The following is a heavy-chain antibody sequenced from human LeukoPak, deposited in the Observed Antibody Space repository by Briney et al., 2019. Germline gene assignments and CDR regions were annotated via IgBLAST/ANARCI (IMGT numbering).Heavy chain of an antibody. V-gene: IGHV3-23*01. CDR3: ATKFLYYYDSSGYYDVKQPSYFDY. Sequence: PGGSLRLSCAASGFTFSSYAMSWVRQDPGKGLEWVSAISGSGGSTYYADSVKGRFTISRDNSKNTLYLQMNSLRAEDTAVYYCATKFLYYYDSSGYYDVKQPSYFDYWGQGTLVTVSS. J-gene: IGHJ4*02. CDR1: GFTFSSYA. D-gene: IGHD3-22*01. CDR2: ISGSGGST.